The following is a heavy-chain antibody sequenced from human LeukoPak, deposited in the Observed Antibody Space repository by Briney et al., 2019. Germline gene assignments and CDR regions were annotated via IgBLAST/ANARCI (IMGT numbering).Heavy chain of an antibody. V-gene: IGHV4-61*02. D-gene: IGHD3-22*01. CDR2: IYTSGTT. CDR1: GGAISSGSYY. CDR3: AREYYDSNKAPAFDI. Sequence: SETLSLTCTVSGGAISSGSYYWSWIRQSAGKGLEWIGRIYTSGTTNSNPSLKSRVTISVDTSKNHFSLKLSSVTAADTAVYYCAREYYDSNKAPAFDIWGQGTMVTVSS. J-gene: IGHJ3*02.